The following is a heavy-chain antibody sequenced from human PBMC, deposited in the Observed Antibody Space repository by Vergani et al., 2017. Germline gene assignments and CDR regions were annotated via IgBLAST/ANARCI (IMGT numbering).Heavy chain of an antibody. CDR3: AREGVPRCCIVGAPDF. J-gene: IGHJ4*02. D-gene: IGHD1-26*01. CDR2: IKSDGSIT. Sequence: EVQLVESGGGLIHPGGSLRLSCEGSGFSFSGYWMHWVRQSPEKGLVWVSRIKSDGSITNYADSVKGRFTISRDNAKNTLYLEMNSLRVEDTAVYYCAREGVPRCCIVGAPDFWGQGTQVTVSS. CDR1: GFSFSGYW. V-gene: IGHV3-74*01.